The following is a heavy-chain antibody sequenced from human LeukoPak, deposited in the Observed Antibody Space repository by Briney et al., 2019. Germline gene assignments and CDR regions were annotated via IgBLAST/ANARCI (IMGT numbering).Heavy chain of an antibody. CDR2: IYSGGST. J-gene: IGHJ4*02. V-gene: IGHV3-53*01. D-gene: IGHD6-19*01. Sequence: PGGSLRLSCAASGFTVSSNYMSWVRQAPGKGLEWVSLIYSGGSTYYADSVKGRFTISRDNSKNTLYLQMNSLRAEDTAVYYCASSMAVAGTVDYWGQGTLVTVSS. CDR3: ASSMAVAGTVDY. CDR1: GFTVSSNY.